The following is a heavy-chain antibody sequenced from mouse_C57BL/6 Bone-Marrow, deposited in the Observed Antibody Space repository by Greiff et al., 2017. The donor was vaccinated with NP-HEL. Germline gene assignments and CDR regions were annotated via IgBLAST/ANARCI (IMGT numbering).Heavy chain of an antibody. CDR2: IYPGDGDT. CDR3: ARSGGFPWYFDV. V-gene: IGHV1-80*01. CDR1: GYAFSSYW. J-gene: IGHJ1*03. Sequence: VQLQQSGAELVKPGASVKISCKASGYAFSSYWMNWVKQRPGKGLEWIGQIYPGDGDTNYNGKFKGKATLTADQSSSTAYMQLSSLTSEDSAVYFCARSGGFPWYFDVWGTGTTVTVSS. D-gene: IGHD3-1*01.